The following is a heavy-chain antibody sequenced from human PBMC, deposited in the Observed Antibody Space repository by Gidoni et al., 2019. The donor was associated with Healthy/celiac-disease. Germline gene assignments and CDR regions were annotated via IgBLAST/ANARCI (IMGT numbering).Heavy chain of an antibody. D-gene: IGHD3-16*01. V-gene: IGHV4-30-2*01. J-gene: IGHJ6*02. CDR3: ARGGGTGSLNYYGMDV. CDR1: GGSISSGGYS. CDR2: IYHSGST. Sequence: QLQLQESGSGLVKPSQTLSLTCAVSGGSISSGGYSWSWIRQPPGRGLEWIGYIYHSGSTYYNPSLKSRVTISVDMSKNQFSLKLSSVTASDTAVYCCARGGGTGSLNYYGMDVWGQGTTVTVSS.